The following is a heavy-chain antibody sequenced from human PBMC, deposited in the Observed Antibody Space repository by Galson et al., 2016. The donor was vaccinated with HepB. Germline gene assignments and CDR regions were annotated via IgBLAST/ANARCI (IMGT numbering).Heavy chain of an antibody. V-gene: IGHV3-66*01. D-gene: IGHD6-13*01. CDR1: GFTVSNYY. CDR2: IYSGGST. J-gene: IGHJ4*02. Sequence: SLRLSCAASGFTVSNYYMRWVRQAPGKGLEWVSLIYSGGSTYYADSVKGRFTISRDNSKSTLYLQMNSLRDEDTAVYYCARGGGPAAAVWGQGTLVTVSS. CDR3: ARGGGPAAAV.